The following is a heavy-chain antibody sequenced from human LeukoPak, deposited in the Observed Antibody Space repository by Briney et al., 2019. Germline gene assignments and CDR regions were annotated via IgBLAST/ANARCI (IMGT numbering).Heavy chain of an antibody. CDR1: GGAFSSNY. CDR2: IHTSGST. CDR3: ARLVYSLDGSGYNWFDP. J-gene: IGHJ5*02. D-gene: IGHD2-15*01. V-gene: IGHV4-4*09. Sequence: SETLSLTCAVSGGAFSSNYWTWIRQPPGRGLEWIGYIHTSGSTNYIPSLKSRVTMSVDTSKNQFSLNLSSVTAADTAMYYCARLVYSLDGSGYNWFDPWGQGTLVTVSS.